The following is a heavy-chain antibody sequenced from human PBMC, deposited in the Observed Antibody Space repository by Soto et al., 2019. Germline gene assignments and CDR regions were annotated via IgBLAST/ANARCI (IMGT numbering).Heavy chain of an antibody. J-gene: IGHJ4*02. V-gene: IGHV3-7*02. CDR1: QFTFSIYW. CDR2: IKEDGSEK. D-gene: IGHD4-17*01. CDR3: ASGTVTPGFAY. Sequence: PGGPLRLSCAASQFTFSIYWMNWLRQAPGKELEWMANIKEDGSEKYYVDSVRGRFTISRYNAKNSLYLQMNSLRAEDTAVYYCASGTVTPGFAYWGQGTLATVPS.